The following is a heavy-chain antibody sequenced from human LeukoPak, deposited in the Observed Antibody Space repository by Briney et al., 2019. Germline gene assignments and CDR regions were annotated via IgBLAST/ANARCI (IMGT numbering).Heavy chain of an antibody. CDR2: ISGGGERT. V-gene: IGHV3-23*01. J-gene: IGHJ5*02. CDR1: GIVFSNTA. D-gene: IGHD6-19*01. CDR3: GKDGGQYSSGPEFDP. Sequence: GGSLRLSCAASGIVFSNTAMNWARQSPGRGLEWVSAISGGGERTFYADSVKGRFTISRDNSKNMLYLQMNSLRADDTAIYYCGKDGGQYSSGPEFDPRGQGALVIVSS.